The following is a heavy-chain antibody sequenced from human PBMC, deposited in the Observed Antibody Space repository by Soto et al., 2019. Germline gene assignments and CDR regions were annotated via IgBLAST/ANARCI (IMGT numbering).Heavy chain of an antibody. J-gene: IGHJ5*02. CDR1: GFTFSSYS. V-gene: IGHV3-21*04. CDR3: TRQRGYSSGQCWFDP. CDR2: ISSSSSYI. D-gene: IGHD5-18*01. Sequence: EVQLVESGGGLVKPGGSLRLSCAASGFTFSSYSMNWVRQAPGKGLEWVSSISSSSSYIYYADSVKGRFTISRDNAKNSLYLQMNSLKTEDTAVYYCTRQRGYSSGQCWFDPWGQGTLVTVSS.